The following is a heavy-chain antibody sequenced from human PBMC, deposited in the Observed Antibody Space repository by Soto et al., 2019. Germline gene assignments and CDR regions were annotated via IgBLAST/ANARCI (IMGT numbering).Heavy chain of an antibody. J-gene: IGHJ4*02. CDR2: ISTNGNVK. V-gene: IGHV3-48*02. CDR3: VREAIMGTFDH. D-gene: IGHD1-1*01. CDR1: GFTFSSHN. Sequence: EVQLVESGGGLVQPGGSLRLSCATSGFTFSSHNMNWVRQAPGKGLEWVAYISTNGNVKHYADSVTGRVTISRDNANSSLCLQKHSLKDEDSALYYCVREAIMGTFDHWGQGSLVTVTS.